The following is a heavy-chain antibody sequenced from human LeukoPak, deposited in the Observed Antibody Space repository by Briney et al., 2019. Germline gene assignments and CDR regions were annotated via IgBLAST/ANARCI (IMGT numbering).Heavy chain of an antibody. CDR3: ARDDGNSLDY. J-gene: IGHJ4*02. CDR2: ISSSSSTI. Sequence: SGGSLRLSCAASGFTFRSYSMNWVRQAPGKGLEWVSYISSSSSTIYYADSVKGRFTISRDNAKNSLSLQMNSLRDEDTAVYYCARDDGNSLDYWGQGTLVTVSS. V-gene: IGHV3-48*02. CDR1: GFTFRSYS. D-gene: IGHD4-23*01.